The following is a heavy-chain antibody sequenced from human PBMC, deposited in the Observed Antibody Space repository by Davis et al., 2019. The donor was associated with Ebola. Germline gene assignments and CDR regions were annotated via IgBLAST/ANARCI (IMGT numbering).Heavy chain of an antibody. Sequence: AGSLTLSCAASGFTFSSYSMNWVRQAPGKGLEWVSSISSSSSYIYYADSVKGRFTISRDNAKNSLYLQMYSLRAEDTAVYYCAKGMSRSAYYAMDVWGQGTTVTVSS. D-gene: IGHD2-8*01. CDR3: AKGMSRSAYYAMDV. CDR2: ISSSSSYI. J-gene: IGHJ6*02. V-gene: IGHV3-21*04. CDR1: GFTFSSYS.